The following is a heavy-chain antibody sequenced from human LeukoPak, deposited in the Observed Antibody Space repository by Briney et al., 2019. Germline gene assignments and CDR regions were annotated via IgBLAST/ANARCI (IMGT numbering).Heavy chain of an antibody. CDR1: GFPFSHYR. CDR3: ARGYYSSSRFDP. V-gene: IGHV3-74*01. Sequence: RTGGALRLSGAASGFPFSHYRMHWVREAPGKGVVWVSRVNYDGRTTNYADSVKGRFTISRDNAENTLYMQMNSLRPEDTAVYYCARGYYSSSRFDPWGQGTLVTVSS. J-gene: IGHJ5*02. D-gene: IGHD6-13*01. CDR2: VNYDGRTT.